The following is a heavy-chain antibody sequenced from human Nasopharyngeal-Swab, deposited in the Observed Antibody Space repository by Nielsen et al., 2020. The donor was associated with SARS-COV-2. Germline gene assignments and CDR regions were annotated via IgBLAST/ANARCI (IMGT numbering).Heavy chain of an antibody. J-gene: IGHJ6*03. D-gene: IGHD4-17*01. V-gene: IGHV6-1*01. CDR3: ARARGAYGDYYYYYYTDV. CDR2: TYYRSKWYN. Sequence: SQTLSLTCAISGDSVSSSSAAWNWLRQSPSRALESLGRTYYRSKWYNDYAVSVKSRITINPDTSKNQFSLHLNSVTPEDTAVYYCARARGAYGDYYYYYYTDVWGKGTTVTVSS. CDR1: GDSVSSSSAA.